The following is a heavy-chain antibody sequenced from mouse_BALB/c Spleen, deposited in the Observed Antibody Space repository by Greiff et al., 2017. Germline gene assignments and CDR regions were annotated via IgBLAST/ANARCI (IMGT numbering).Heavy chain of an antibody. J-gene: IGHJ2*01. D-gene: IGHD4-1*01. CDR2: ISSGGSYT. CDR1: GFTFSSYA. Sequence: EVQGVESGGGLVKPGGSLKLSCAASGFTFSSYAMSWVRQTPEKRLEWVATISSGGSYTYYPDSVKGRFTISRDNAKNTLYLQMSSLRSEDTAMYYCARQKGTGTFLDYWGQGTTLTVSS. V-gene: IGHV5-9-3*01. CDR3: ARQKGTGTFLDY.